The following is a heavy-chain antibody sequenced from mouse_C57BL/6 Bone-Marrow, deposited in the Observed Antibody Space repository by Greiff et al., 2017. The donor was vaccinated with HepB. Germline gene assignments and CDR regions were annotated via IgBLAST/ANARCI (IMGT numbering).Heavy chain of an antibody. D-gene: IGHD1-3*01. CDR2: IYPGGGYT. CDR1: GYTFTNYW. J-gene: IGHJ4*01. V-gene: IGHV1-63*01. Sequence: QVQLQQSGAELVRPGTSVKMSCKASGYTFTNYWIGWAKQRPGHGLEWIGDIYPGGGYTNYNEKFKGKATLTADKSSSTAYMQFSSLTSEDSAIYYCARFGRFLYDYAMDYWGQGTSVTVSS. CDR3: ARFGRFLYDYAMDY.